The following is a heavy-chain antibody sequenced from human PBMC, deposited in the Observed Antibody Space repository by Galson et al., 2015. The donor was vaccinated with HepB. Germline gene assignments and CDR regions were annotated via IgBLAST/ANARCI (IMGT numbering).Heavy chain of an antibody. D-gene: IGHD3-22*01. CDR1: GFTFSSYW. J-gene: IGHJ3*02. CDR2: INSDGSST. Sequence: SLRLSCAASGFTFSSYWMHWVRQAPGKGLVWVSRINSDGSSTSYADSVKGRFTISRDNAKNTLYLQMNSLRAEDTAVYYCARDSDYDSSGYAFDIWGQGTMVTVSS. CDR3: ARDSDYDSSGYAFDI. V-gene: IGHV3-74*01.